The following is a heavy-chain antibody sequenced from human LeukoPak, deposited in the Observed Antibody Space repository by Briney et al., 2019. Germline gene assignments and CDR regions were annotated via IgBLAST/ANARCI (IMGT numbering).Heavy chain of an antibody. CDR2: IYTSGST. Sequence: SETLSLTCTVSGGSISSYYWSWIRQPAGKGLEWIGRIYTSGSTNYNPSLKSRVTISEDTSKNQFSLKLSSVTAADTAVYYCARDGDSSSGRCLDYWGQGTLVTVSS. CDR3: ARDGDSSSGRCLDY. J-gene: IGHJ4*02. CDR1: GGSISSYY. V-gene: IGHV4-4*07. D-gene: IGHD6-13*01.